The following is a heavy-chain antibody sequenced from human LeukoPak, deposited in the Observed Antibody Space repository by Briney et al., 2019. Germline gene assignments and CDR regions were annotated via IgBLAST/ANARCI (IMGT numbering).Heavy chain of an antibody. CDR2: NSAYNGNT. J-gene: IGHJ6*03. CDR3: ARVTRYDFWSGYYMGYYYYYMDV. V-gene: IGHV1-18*01. CDR1: GGTFSSYA. Sequence: GASVKVSCKASGGTFSSYAISWVRQAPGQGLEWMGWNSAYNGNTNYAQKLQGRVTMTTDTSTSTAYMELRSLRSDDTAVYYCARVTRYDFWSGYYMGYYYYYMDVWGKGTTVTVSS. D-gene: IGHD3-3*01.